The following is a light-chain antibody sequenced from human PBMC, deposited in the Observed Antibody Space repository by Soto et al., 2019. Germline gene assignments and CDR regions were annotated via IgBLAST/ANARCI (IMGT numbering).Light chain of an antibody. Sequence: EIVLTQSPGTLSLSPGERATLSCRASQSVSSSYLAWYQQKPGQAPRLLIYGASRMATGIPDRFSGSGSGTDFTLTISRLEPEDFAVYYCQKYGSAPSTFGQGTKLEI. J-gene: IGKJ2*01. V-gene: IGKV3-20*01. CDR2: GAS. CDR3: QKYGSAPST. CDR1: QSVSSSY.